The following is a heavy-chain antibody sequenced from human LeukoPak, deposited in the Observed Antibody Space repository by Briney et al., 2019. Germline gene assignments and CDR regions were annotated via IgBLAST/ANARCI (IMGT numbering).Heavy chain of an antibody. CDR3: ARGSGYGFWSGYLFDY. J-gene: IGHJ4*02. Sequence: SETLSLTCTVSGDAVYYWNWIRQPAGKGLEWIGRIYNNESTWSNPSLKSRVSMSIDTSKNQFSLKLSSVTAADTAVYYCARGSGYGFWSGYLFDYWGQGTLVTVSS. CDR1: GDAVYY. V-gene: IGHV4-4*07. CDR2: IYNNEST. D-gene: IGHD3-3*01.